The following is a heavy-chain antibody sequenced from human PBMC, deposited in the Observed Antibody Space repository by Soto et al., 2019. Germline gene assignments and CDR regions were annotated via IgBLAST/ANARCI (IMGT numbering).Heavy chain of an antibody. V-gene: IGHV3-30*18. CDR2: ISYDGSNK. J-gene: IGHJ4*02. CDR3: AKGVLWFGGLEGDY. D-gene: IGHD3-10*01. Sequence: QVQLVESGGGVVQPGRSLRLSCVASGFTFSSYGMHWVRQAPGKGLEWVAVISYDGSNKHYADSVKGRFIISRDNSKNALYLQMNSLRAEDTAVYYCAKGVLWFGGLEGDYWGQGTLVTVSS. CDR1: GFTFSSYG.